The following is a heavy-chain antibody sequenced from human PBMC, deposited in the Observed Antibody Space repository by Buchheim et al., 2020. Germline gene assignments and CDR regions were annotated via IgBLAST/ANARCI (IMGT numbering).Heavy chain of an antibody. J-gene: IGHJ6*02. Sequence: EGQLVESGGGLVRPGGSLRLSCEASGFSFRSYSMNWVRQAPGKGLEWVSYISGSSSTIHYADSVKGRFTISRDNDKDSLHLEMSSLRDGDTAVYYCARGTMTFYYNGMDVWGRGTT. D-gene: IGHD2-21*02. CDR1: GFSFRSYS. CDR3: ARGTMTFYYNGMDV. CDR2: ISGSSSTI. V-gene: IGHV3-48*02.